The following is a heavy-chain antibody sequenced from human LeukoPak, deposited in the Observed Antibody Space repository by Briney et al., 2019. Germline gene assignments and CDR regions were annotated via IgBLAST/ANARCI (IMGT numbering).Heavy chain of an antibody. CDR3: ATGHITGGTGFDY. CDR2: IDPEDGET. D-gene: IGHD1-20*01. Sequence: ASVKISCKASGYTSTDCYVHWVQQAPGKGLEWMGLIDPEDGETIYAEEFQGRVSITADTSTDTAYMELSSLRFDDTAVYYCATGHITGGTGFDYWGQGTLVTVSS. CDR1: GYTSTDCY. J-gene: IGHJ4*02. V-gene: IGHV1-69-2*01.